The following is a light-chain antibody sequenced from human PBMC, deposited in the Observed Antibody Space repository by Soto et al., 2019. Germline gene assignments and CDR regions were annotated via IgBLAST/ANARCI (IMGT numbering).Light chain of an antibody. CDR3: CSYAGSYTYV. J-gene: IGLJ1*01. CDR1: SSDVGGYNF. CDR2: NVI. Sequence: QSVLTQPRPVSGSPGQSVTISCTGTSSDVGGYNFVSWYQHHPGKAPKLMIYNVIQRPSGVPDRFSASKSGNTASLTISGLQAEDEADYYCCSYAGSYTYVFGTGTKLTVL. V-gene: IGLV2-11*01.